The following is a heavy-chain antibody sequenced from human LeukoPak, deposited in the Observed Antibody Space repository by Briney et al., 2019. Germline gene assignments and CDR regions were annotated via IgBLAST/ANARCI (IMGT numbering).Heavy chain of an antibody. J-gene: IGHJ6*04. CDR3: VRDRRYCGDGSCPV. D-gene: IGHD2-15*01. Sequence: PGGSLRLSCAASGFTFSSYAMSWVRQAPGKGLEWVSAISGSGGSTYYADSVKGRFTISRDNAKKSLYLQMNSLRVEDTAMYYCVRDRRYCGDGSCPVWGKGTTVTVSS. CDR2: ISGSGGST. CDR1: GFTFSSYA. V-gene: IGHV3-23*01.